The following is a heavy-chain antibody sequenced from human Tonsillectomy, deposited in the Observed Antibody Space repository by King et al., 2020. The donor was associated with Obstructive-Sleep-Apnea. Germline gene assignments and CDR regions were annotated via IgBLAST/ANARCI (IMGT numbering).Heavy chain of an antibody. Sequence: QLQESGPGLVKPSETLSLTCTVSGYSISSGYYWGWIRQPPGKGLEWIGSIYHSGSTYYNPSLKSRVTISVDTSKNQFSLKLSSVTAADTAVYYCARVSIAAAGTGDPRRGAFDIWGQGTMVTVSS. D-gene: IGHD6-13*01. CDR3: ARVSIAAAGTGDPRRGAFDI. CDR2: IYHSGST. J-gene: IGHJ3*02. V-gene: IGHV4-38-2*02. CDR1: GYSISSGYY.